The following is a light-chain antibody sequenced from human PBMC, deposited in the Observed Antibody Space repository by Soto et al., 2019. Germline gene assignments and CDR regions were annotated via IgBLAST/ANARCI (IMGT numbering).Light chain of an antibody. CDR3: HHYGRSPGT. CDR1: QTIYSN. J-gene: IGKJ1*01. V-gene: IGKV3-15*01. Sequence: IVMTQSPATLSVSPGERATLSCRAGQTIYSNVAWYQQRPGQAPRLLIYRASTRATGVPARFSGSGSGTEFTLTISGLQSEDFALYYCHHYGRSPGTFGQGTKVEIK. CDR2: RAS.